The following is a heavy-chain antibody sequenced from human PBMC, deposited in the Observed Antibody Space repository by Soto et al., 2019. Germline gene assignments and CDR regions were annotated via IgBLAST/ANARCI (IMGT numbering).Heavy chain of an antibody. J-gene: IGHJ6*03. CDR3: ARLSEESSSSIYYYFYMDV. D-gene: IGHD6-6*01. V-gene: IGHV1-8*01. Sequence: QVQLVQSGSEGKEPGASMKISCQASGYTFTRYDITWVRQATGQGLEWMGWMNPQTGNTAYAEKFQGRVTMTRSTSINTAYMELSGLRSEDTAVYYCARLSEESSSSIYYYFYMDVWGKGSTVTVSS. CDR1: GYTFTRYD. CDR2: MNPQTGNT.